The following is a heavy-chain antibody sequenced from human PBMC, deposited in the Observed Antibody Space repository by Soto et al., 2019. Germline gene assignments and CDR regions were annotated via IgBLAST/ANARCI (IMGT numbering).Heavy chain of an antibody. J-gene: IGHJ6*03. CDR3: AKDKRCSGPSSCYEVYYYMDV. V-gene: IGHV3-23*01. Sequence: LGGSLRLSCAASGFTFSSCAMSWGRQAPGKGLEWVSAISGSGGSTYYADSVKGRFTISRDNSKNTVFLQMNSLRAEDTAVYYCAKDKRCSGPSSCYEVYYYMDVGGKGTTVTVSS. CDR1: GFTFSSCA. CDR2: ISGSGGST. D-gene: IGHD2-15*01.